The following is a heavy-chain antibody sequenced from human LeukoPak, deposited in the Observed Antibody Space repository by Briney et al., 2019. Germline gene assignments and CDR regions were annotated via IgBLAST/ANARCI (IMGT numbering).Heavy chain of an antibody. Sequence: ASVKVSCKASGATFSSYTISWVRQAPGQGLEWMGRIIPILGIANYAQKFQGRVTITADKSTSTAYMELSSLRSEDTAVYYCARVGRGKNYYFDYWGQGTLVTVSS. V-gene: IGHV1-69*02. CDR1: GATFSSYT. D-gene: IGHD1-7*01. CDR2: IIPILGIA. J-gene: IGHJ4*02. CDR3: ARVGRGKNYYFDY.